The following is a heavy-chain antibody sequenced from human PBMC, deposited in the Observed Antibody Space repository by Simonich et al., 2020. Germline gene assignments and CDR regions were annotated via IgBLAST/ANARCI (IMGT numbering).Heavy chain of an antibody. V-gene: IGHV3-7*01. CDR1: GFTFSSYW. CDR2: IKQEGSEK. CDR3: ARFRGRYFDWLFDY. Sequence: EVQLVESGGGLVQPGGSLRLSCAASGFTFSSYWMSWVRQAPGKGLEWVANIKQEGSEKYYVDSVKGRFTSSRDNAKNSLYLQMNSLRAEDTAVYYCARFRGRYFDWLFDYWGQGTLVTVSS. J-gene: IGHJ4*02. D-gene: IGHD3-9*01.